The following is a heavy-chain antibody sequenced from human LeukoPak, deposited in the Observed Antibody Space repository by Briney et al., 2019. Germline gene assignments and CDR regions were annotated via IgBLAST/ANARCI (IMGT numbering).Heavy chain of an antibody. J-gene: IGHJ4*02. CDR2: IYTSGST. Sequence: SETLSLTCTVSGGSISSYYWSWIRQPAGKGLEWIGRIYTSGSTNYNPSLKSRVTMSVDTSKNQFSLKLSSVTAADTAVYYCARDLESGSYEHYFDYWGQGTLVTVTS. V-gene: IGHV4-4*07. CDR3: ARDLESGSYEHYFDY. D-gene: IGHD1-26*01. CDR1: GGSISSYY.